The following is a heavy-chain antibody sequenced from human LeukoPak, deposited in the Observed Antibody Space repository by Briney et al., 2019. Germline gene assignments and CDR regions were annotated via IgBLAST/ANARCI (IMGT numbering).Heavy chain of an antibody. Sequence: SETLSLTCAVYGGSFSGYYWSWIRQPPGKGLEWIGEINHSGSTNYNPSLKSRVTISVDTSKNQFSLKLNSVTAADTAVYYCATGRAAAGSLGYWGQGILVTVSS. CDR3: ATGRAAAGSLGY. CDR1: GGSFSGYY. J-gene: IGHJ4*02. CDR2: INHSGST. D-gene: IGHD6-25*01. V-gene: IGHV4-34*01.